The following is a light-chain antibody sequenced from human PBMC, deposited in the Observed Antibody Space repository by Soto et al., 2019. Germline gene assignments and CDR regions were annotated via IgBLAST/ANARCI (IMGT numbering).Light chain of an antibody. Sequence: EIVLTQSPGTLSLSPGERATLSCRASQSVSNYLAWYQRKPGQAPRLLIYGASSRATGIPARFSGSGSGTDFPLTISRLEPEDFSVYYCHQYGGSPHTFGQGTKVEIK. CDR3: HQYGGSPHT. CDR1: QSVSNY. J-gene: IGKJ1*01. V-gene: IGKV3-20*01. CDR2: GAS.